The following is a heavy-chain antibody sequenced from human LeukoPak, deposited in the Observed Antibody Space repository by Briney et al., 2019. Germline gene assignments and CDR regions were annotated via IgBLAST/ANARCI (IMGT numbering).Heavy chain of an antibody. CDR1: GFTFSSYW. Sequence: GGSLRLSCAASGFTFSSYWMSWVRQAPGKGLEWVANIKQDGSEKYYVDSVKGRFTISRDNSDNTLYLQMNSLRDEDTAIYYCAKDGTPMASSYFDYWGQGTLIAVSS. J-gene: IGHJ4*02. V-gene: IGHV3-7*01. CDR2: IKQDGSEK. D-gene: IGHD5-18*01. CDR3: AKDGTPMASSYFDY.